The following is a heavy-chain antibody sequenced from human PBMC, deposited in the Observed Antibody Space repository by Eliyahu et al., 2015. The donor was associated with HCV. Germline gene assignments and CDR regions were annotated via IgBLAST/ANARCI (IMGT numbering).Heavy chain of an antibody. J-gene: IGHJ6*02. CDR1: GFTVSHNY. V-gene: IGHV3-53*01. CDR3: ASNEQRLEYYGMDV. D-gene: IGHD6-25*01. Sequence: SGGGLIQPGGSLRLSCAASGFTVSHNYMTWVRQAPGKGLEWVSLIYSGGSTYYTDSVKGRFTISRDNSKNTLYLQMNSLRAEDTAVYYCASNEQRLEYYGMDVWGQGTTVIVSS. CDR2: IYSGGST.